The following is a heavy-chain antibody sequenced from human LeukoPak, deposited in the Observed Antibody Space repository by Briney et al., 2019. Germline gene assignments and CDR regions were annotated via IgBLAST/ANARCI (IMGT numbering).Heavy chain of an antibody. D-gene: IGHD2-15*01. CDR1: GGSVTSGSYY. CDR3: AREAARMERRGALDI. V-gene: IGHV4-61*01. Sequence: PSETLSLTCSVSGGSVTSGSYYWSWIRQLPGKGLEWIGYSHYGGTSSHNPSLKSRVTISVDTSTNKCSLRLTSVTAADTAVYYCAREAARMERRGALDIWGPGTLVTVSS. J-gene: IGHJ3*02. CDR2: SHYGGTS.